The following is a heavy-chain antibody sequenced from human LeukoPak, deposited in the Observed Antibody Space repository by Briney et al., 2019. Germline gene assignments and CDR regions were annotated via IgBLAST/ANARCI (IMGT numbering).Heavy chain of an antibody. CDR3: ARSYFDWFPYYYMDV. J-gene: IGHJ6*03. D-gene: IGHD3-9*01. Sequence: PGGSLRLSCAASGFTFSSYWMRWVRQAPGKGLEWVANIKQDGSEKYYVDSVKGRFTISRDNAKNSLYLQMNSLRAEDTAVYYCARSYFDWFPYYYMDVWGKGTTVTISS. CDR1: GFTFSSYW. V-gene: IGHV3-7*01. CDR2: IKQDGSEK.